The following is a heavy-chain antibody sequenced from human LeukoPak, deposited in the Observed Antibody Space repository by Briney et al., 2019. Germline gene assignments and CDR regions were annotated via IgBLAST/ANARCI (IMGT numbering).Heavy chain of an antibody. D-gene: IGHD6-13*01. CDR3: AREAPGGSSWFDY. V-gene: IGHV3-7*01. J-gene: IGHJ4*02. CDR1: EFTLSNYW. Sequence: GGSLRLSCAASEFTLSNYWLSWVRQAPGKGLEWVANIKEDGSVKNYVASVKGRFTISRDNAKNSLYLQMNSLRAEDTAVYYCAREAPGGSSWFDYWGQGTLVTVSS. CDR2: IKEDGSVK.